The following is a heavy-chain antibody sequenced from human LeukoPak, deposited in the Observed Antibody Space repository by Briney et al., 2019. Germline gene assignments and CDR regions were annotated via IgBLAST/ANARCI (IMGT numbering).Heavy chain of an antibody. CDR2: ISGSGGST. CDR3: ARGCTLDELWPRPYYYYYYMDV. Sequence: PGGSLRLSCAASGFTFSSYAMSWVRQAPGKGLEWVSAISGSGGSTYYADSVKGRFTISRDNSKNTLYLQMNSLRAEDTAVYYCARGCTLDELWPRPYYYYYYMDVWGKGTTVTVSS. CDR1: GFTFSSYA. J-gene: IGHJ6*03. V-gene: IGHV3-23*01. D-gene: IGHD5-18*01.